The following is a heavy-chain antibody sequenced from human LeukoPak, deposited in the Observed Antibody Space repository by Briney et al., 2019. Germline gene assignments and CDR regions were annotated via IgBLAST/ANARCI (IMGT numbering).Heavy chain of an antibody. CDR1: GGTFSSYA. CDR2: IIPIFGTA. Sequence: SVKVSCKASGGTFSSYAISWVRPAPGQGLEWMGRIIPIFGTANYAQKFQSRVTITTEESTSTAYTELSSLRSEDTAVYYCAREQIVVEPAAISEGWFDPWGQGTLVTVSS. D-gene: IGHD2-2*01. J-gene: IGHJ5*02. CDR3: AREQIVVEPAAISEGWFDP. V-gene: IGHV1-69*05.